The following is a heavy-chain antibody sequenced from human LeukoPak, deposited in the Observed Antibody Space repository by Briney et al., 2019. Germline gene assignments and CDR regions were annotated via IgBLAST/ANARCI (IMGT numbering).Heavy chain of an antibody. V-gene: IGHV3-23*01. Sequence: GGSLRLSCAASGFTFSSYAMCWVRQAPGKGLEWVSAIGGSGGSTYYADSVKGRFTISRDNSKNTLYLQMNSLRAEDTAVYYCAKDPRFSSQFDYWGQGTLVTVSS. CDR1: GFTFSSYA. CDR2: IGGSGGST. J-gene: IGHJ4*02. D-gene: IGHD6-6*01. CDR3: AKDPRFSSQFDY.